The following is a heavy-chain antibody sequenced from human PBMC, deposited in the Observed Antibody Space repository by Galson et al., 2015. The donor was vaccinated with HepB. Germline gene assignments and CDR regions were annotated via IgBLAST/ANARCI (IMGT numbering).Heavy chain of an antibody. D-gene: IGHD3-22*01. CDR1: GFTFSSYW. Sequence: SLRLSCAASGFTFSSYWMSWVRQAPGKGLEWVANIKQDGSEKYYVDSVKGRFTISRDNAKNSLYLQMNSLRAEDTAVYYCARDRYYYDSSGYYASAFDIWGQGTMVTVSS. V-gene: IGHV3-7*01. CDR2: IKQDGSEK. J-gene: IGHJ3*02. CDR3: ARDRYYYDSSGYYASAFDI.